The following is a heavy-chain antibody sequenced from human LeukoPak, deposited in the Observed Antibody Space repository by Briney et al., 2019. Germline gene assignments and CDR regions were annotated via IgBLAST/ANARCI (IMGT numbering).Heavy chain of an antibody. V-gene: IGHV4-59*01. CDR2: IYYSGST. CDR1: GVSISTYY. D-gene: IGHD2-2*01. J-gene: IGHJ4*02. CDR3: ARAEFDCSSTSCYQDYFDY. Sequence: SETLSLTCTVSGVSISTYYWSWIRQPPGKGLEWIGYIYYSGSTNYNPSLKSRVTISVDTSKNQFSLKLSSVTAADTAVYYCARAEFDCSSTSCYQDYFDYWGQGTLVTVSS.